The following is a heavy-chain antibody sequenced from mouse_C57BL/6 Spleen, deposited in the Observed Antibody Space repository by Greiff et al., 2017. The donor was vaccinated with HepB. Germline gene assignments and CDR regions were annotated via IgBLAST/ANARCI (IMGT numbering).Heavy chain of an antibody. D-gene: IGHD1-1*01. J-gene: IGHJ1*03. V-gene: IGHV2-9-1*01. CDR1: GFSLTSYA. CDR2: IWTGGGT. Sequence: VKLMESGPGLVAPSQSLSITCTVSGFSLTSYAISWVRQPPGKGLEWLGVIWTGGGTNYNSALKSRLSISKDNSKSQVFLKMNSRQTDDTARYYCARKGNYYGSSYDWYFDVWGTGTTVTVSS. CDR3: ARKGNYYGSSYDWYFDV.